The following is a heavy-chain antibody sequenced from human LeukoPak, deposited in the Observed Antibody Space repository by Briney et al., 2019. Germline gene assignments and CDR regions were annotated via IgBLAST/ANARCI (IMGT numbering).Heavy chain of an antibody. CDR1: GFTFSSYW. Sequence: GGSLRVSCAASGFTFSSYWIHWVRQAPGKGLVWVSRTNTDGSSTTYADSVKGRFTISRDNAKNSLYLQMNNLRADDTAVYYCASGGKQTNWGNYWGQGTLVTVSS. CDR2: TNTDGSST. CDR3: ASGGKQTNWGNY. V-gene: IGHV3-74*03. D-gene: IGHD7-27*01. J-gene: IGHJ4*02.